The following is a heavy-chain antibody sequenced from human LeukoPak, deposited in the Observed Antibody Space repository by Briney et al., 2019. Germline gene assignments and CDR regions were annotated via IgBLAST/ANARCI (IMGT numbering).Heavy chain of an antibody. CDR2: ISGSGGTP. Sequence: PGGSLRLSCAASGFTFSSYAMSWVRQAPGKGLEWVSAISGSGGTPYYADSVKGRFTISRDNSKNTLYLQMNSLRAEDTAVYYCAKIGRGIAARRDYWGQGTLVTVSS. J-gene: IGHJ4*02. V-gene: IGHV3-23*01. D-gene: IGHD6-6*01. CDR1: GFTFSSYA. CDR3: AKIGRGIAARRDY.